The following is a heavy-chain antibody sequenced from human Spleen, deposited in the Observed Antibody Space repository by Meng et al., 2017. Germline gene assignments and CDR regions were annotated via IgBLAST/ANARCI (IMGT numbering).Heavy chain of an antibody. CDR1: GGSFSGYY. CDR2: INHSGST. V-gene: IGHV4-34*01. J-gene: IGHJ5*02. CDR3: ARETSPSDQGWFDP. Sequence: QVQLQQWGAGLLKPSETLSLTCAVYGGSFSGYYWSWIRQPPGKGLEWTGEINHSGSTNYNPSLKSRVTISVDTSKNQFSLKLSSVTAADTAVYYCARETSPSDQGWFDPWGQGTLVTVSS.